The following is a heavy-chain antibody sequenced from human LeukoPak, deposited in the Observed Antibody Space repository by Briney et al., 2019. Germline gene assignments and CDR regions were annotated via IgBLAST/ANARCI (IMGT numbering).Heavy chain of an antibody. CDR1: GYTLTSYD. V-gene: IGHV1-8*01. CDR3: ARALGVGQYQLLDYYMDV. J-gene: IGHJ6*03. CDR2: MNPNSGNT. Sequence: ASVKVSCKASGYTLTSYDINWVRQATGQGLEWMGWMNPNSGNTGYAQKFQGRVTMTRSASISTAYMELSSLRSEDTAVYYCARALGVGQYQLLDYYMDVWGKGTTVTVSS. D-gene: IGHD2-2*01.